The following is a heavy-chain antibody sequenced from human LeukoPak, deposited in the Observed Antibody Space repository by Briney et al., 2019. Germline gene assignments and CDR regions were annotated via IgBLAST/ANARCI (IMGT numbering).Heavy chain of an antibody. V-gene: IGHV5-51*01. CDR3: ARKYSSGWPN. D-gene: IGHD6-25*01. CDR2: IYPGDADI. J-gene: IGHJ4*02. CDR1: GYCFTTYW. Sequence: GESLQISCQGSGYCFTTYWIGWVRRMAGKGLEWMGIIYPGDADISYSTSFVGELIISADKSINTAYLLWMSRKASGTAKDYCARKYSSGWPNWGQGTLVTVSS.